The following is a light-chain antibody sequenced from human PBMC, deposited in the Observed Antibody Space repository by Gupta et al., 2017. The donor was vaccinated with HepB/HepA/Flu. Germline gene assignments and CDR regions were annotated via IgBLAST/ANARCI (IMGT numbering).Light chain of an antibody. J-gene: IGLJ2*01. CDR3: SSYTDSDTRI. Sequence: QTALTQTASVSGSPGQSFTFSCTGTSSDIGGYIYVSWYQHHPGKAPKLMIYDVSNRPSGVANRFSGSKSGNTASLTISGLQAEDEADYYCSSYTDSDTRIFGGGTKLTVL. V-gene: IGLV2-14*03. CDR2: DVS. CDR1: SSDIGGYIY.